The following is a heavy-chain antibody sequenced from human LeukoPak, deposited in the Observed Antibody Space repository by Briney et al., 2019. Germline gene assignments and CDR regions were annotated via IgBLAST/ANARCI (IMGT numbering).Heavy chain of an antibody. J-gene: IGHJ4*02. V-gene: IGHV4-61*02. CDR2: IYTSGST. D-gene: IGHD6-19*01. CDR3: ARAGQWLPDLEYYFDY. CDR1: GGSISSGSYY. Sequence: SETLSLTCTVSGGSISSGSYYWSWIRQPAGKGLEWIGRIYTSGSTNYNPSLKSRVTISVDTSKNQFSLKLSSVTAADTAVYYCARAGQWLPDLEYYFDYWGQGTLVTVSS.